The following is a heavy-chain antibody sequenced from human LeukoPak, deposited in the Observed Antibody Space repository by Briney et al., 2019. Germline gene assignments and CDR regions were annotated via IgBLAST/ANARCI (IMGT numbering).Heavy chain of an antibody. J-gene: IGHJ4*02. CDR2: IYYSGST. V-gene: IGHV4-59*01. CDR1: GGSISSYY. CDR3: ARAPSYYYDSSGQYFDY. D-gene: IGHD3-22*01. Sequence: SETLPLTCTVSGGSISSYYWSWIRQPPGKGLEWIGYIYYSGSTNYNPSLKSRVTISVDTSKNQFSLKLSSVSAADTAVYYCARAPSYYYDSSGQYFDYWGQGTLVTVSS.